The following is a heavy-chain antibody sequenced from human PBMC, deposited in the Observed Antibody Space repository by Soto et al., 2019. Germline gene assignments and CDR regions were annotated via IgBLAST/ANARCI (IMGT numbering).Heavy chain of an antibody. V-gene: IGHV1-46*01. CDR2: IHYSGATP. D-gene: IGHD3-16*01. CDR3: ARGGTDLDTIGSFDY. Sequence: ASVKVSCKASGYTFTNYYMHWVRQAPGQGLEWMGVIHYSGATPTYAQKFQGRVTMARDTSTSTVYVELSSLTSEDTAVYYCARGGTDLDTIGSFDYSGHGTLVPVSS. J-gene: IGHJ4*01. CDR1: GYTFTNYY.